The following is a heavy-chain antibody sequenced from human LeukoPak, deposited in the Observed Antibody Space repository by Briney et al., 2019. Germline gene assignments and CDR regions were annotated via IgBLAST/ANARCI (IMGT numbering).Heavy chain of an antibody. D-gene: IGHD3-10*01. CDR1: GGSIGSYY. Sequence: KSSEALSLTCTVSGGSIGSYYWSWVRQPPGQRLEWIGYIYYNGDTDYNPSLKSRVTVSVDTAKNQFSLKLSSVTAADTAVYYCARHRSAVAGDYTYWYFDLWGRGALVTVSS. CDR2: IYYNGDT. V-gene: IGHV4-59*08. J-gene: IGHJ2*01. CDR3: ARHRSAVAGDYTYWYFDL.